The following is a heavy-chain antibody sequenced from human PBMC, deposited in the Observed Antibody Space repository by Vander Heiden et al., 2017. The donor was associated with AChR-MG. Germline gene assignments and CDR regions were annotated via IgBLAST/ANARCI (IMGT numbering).Heavy chain of an antibody. V-gene: IGHV3-23*01. CDR3: AKIVVVVIAIEGYFQH. CDR1: GFTFSSDA. Sequence: EVQLLESGGGLVQPGGSLRLSCAASGFTFSSDAMSWVRQAPGKGLEWVSAISGSGGSTYYADSVKGRFTISRDNSKNTLYLQMNSLRAEDTAVYYCAKIVVVVIAIEGYFQHWGQGTLVTVSS. D-gene: IGHD2-21*01. J-gene: IGHJ1*01. CDR2: ISGSGGST.